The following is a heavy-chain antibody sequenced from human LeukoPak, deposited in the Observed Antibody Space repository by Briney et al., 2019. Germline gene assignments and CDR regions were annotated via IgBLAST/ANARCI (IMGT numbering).Heavy chain of an antibody. J-gene: IGHJ6*02. Sequence: SVKVSCKASGGTFSSYTISWVRQAPGQGLEWMGRIIPILGIANYAQKSQGRVTITADKSTSTAYMELSSLRSEDTAVYYCARNSGYDWGEGMDVWGQGTTVTVSS. CDR3: ARNSGYDWGEGMDV. D-gene: IGHD5-12*01. CDR2: IIPILGIA. CDR1: GGTFSSYT. V-gene: IGHV1-69*02.